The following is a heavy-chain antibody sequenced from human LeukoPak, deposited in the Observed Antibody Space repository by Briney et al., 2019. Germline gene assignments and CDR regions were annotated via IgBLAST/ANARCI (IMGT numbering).Heavy chain of an antibody. Sequence: SETLSLTCAIYSESFSGYFWSRIRQPPGKGLEWIGYIYYSGSTNYNPSLKSRVTISVATSKNQFSLKLSSVTAADTAVYYCTRGSIAYYYMDVWGKGTTVTISS. CDR1: SESFSGYF. V-gene: IGHV4-59*01. D-gene: IGHD3-22*01. CDR2: IYYSGST. CDR3: TRGSIAYYYMDV. J-gene: IGHJ6*03.